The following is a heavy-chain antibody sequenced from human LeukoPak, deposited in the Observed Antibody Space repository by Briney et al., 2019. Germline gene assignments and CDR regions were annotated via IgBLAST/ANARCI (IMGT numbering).Heavy chain of an antibody. D-gene: IGHD1-26*01. V-gene: IGHV3-21*04. CDR3: ARGIIVGATPVGY. CDR2: ISSSSSYI. CDR1: GFTFSSYS. Sequence: GGSLRLSCAASGFTFSSYSMKWVRQAPGKGLEWVSSISSSSSYIYYADSVKGRFTISRDNAKNSLYLQMNSLRAEDTAVYCCARGIIVGATPVGYWGQGTLVTVSS. J-gene: IGHJ4*02.